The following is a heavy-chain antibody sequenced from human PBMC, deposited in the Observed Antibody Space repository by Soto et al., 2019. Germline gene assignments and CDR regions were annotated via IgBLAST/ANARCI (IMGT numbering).Heavy chain of an antibody. CDR3: ARGIAVAGTIFDY. Sequence: QVQLVQSGAEVKKPGSSVKVSCKASGYTFTNYYMHWVRQAPGQGLEWMGIINPSGGSTSYAQKFQGRATMTRDASTSTVYMELSSLRSEDTAVYYCARGIAVAGTIFDYWGQGTLVTVSS. CDR1: GYTFTNYY. CDR2: INPSGGST. V-gene: IGHV1-46*03. D-gene: IGHD6-19*01. J-gene: IGHJ4*02.